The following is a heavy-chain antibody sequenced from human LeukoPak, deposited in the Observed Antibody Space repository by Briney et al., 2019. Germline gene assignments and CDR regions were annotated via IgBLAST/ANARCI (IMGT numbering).Heavy chain of an antibody. Sequence: SETLSLTCAVSGGSLSSGGYSWRWIRQPPGTGLEWIGYIYHSGSTYYNPSLKSRVTISVDRSKNQFSLKLSSVTAADTAVYYCARGSRNIVVVPAVSGGWFDPWGQGTLVTVSS. CDR2: IYHSGST. V-gene: IGHV4-30-2*01. J-gene: IGHJ5*02. CDR1: GGSLSSGGYS. D-gene: IGHD2-2*01. CDR3: ARGSRNIVVVPAVSGGWFDP.